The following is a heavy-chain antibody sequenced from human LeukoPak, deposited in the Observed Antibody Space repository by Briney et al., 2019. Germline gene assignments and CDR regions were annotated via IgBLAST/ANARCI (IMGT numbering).Heavy chain of an antibody. CDR2: ISSSSDYI. Sequence: PGGSLRLSCAASEFTFSFYSMNWVRQAPGKGLEWVSSISSSSDYIYYADSVKGRFTISRDNARNSLYLQMNSLRVEDTAIYYCVKVAKYYYGSETYYFFEQWGQGTPVTASS. D-gene: IGHD3-10*01. CDR1: EFTFSFYS. V-gene: IGHV3-21*01. J-gene: IGHJ4*02. CDR3: VKVAKYYYGSETYYFFEQ.